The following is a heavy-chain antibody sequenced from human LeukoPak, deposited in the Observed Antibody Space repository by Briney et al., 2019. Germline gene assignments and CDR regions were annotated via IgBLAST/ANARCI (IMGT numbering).Heavy chain of an antibody. CDR1: GYTFTSYY. CDR3: ARDASSGWKWNYYYMDV. Sequence: ASVKVSCKASGYTFTSYYMHWVRQAPGQGLEWMGIINPSGGSTSYAQKFQGRVTMTRDTSTSTVYMELSSLRSEDTAMYYCARDASSGWKWNYYYMDVWGKGTTVTVSS. V-gene: IGHV1-46*01. CDR2: INPSGGST. D-gene: IGHD6-19*01. J-gene: IGHJ6*03.